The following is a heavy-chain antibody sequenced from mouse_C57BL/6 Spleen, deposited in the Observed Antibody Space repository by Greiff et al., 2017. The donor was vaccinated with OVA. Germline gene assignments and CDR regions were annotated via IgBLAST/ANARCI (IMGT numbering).Heavy chain of an antibody. J-gene: IGHJ2*01. V-gene: IGHV14-4*01. CDR2: IAPENGDT. CDR1: GFNIKDDY. CDR3: TLLWLRQRGYYFDY. D-gene: IGHD2-2*01. Sequence: VQLQQSGAELVRPGASVKLSCTASGFNIKDDYMHWVKQRPEQGLEWIGWIAPENGDTEYASKFQGKAPITADTSSNTAYLQLSSLTSEDTAVYYCTLLWLRQRGYYFDYWGQGTTLTVSS.